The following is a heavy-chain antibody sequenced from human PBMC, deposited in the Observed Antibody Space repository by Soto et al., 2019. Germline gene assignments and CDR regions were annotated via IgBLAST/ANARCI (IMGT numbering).Heavy chain of an antibody. D-gene: IGHD2-15*01. Sequence: PGESLKISCKGSGYSFTSYWIGWVRQMPGKGLEWMGIIYPGDSDTRYSPSFQGQVTISADKSISTAYLQWSSLKASDTAMYYCARAATDCSGGSCYLGYYYYYGMDVWGQGTTVTVS. CDR2: IYPGDSDT. J-gene: IGHJ6*02. V-gene: IGHV5-51*01. CDR1: GYSFTSYW. CDR3: ARAATDCSGGSCYLGYYYYYGMDV.